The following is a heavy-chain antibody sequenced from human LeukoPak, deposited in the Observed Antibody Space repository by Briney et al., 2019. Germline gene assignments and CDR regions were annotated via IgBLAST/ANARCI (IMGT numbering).Heavy chain of an antibody. CDR1: GLTFSSYA. J-gene: IGHJ4*02. CDR2: ISASGDST. CDR3: ELAGSPVWGVVY. D-gene: IGHD2-21*01. Sequence: GGSLRLSCAASGLTFSSYAMNWVRQAPGKGLECVSTISASGDSTYYADSVKGRFFISRDNSKSTLYLQLNGLRTDDTAVYYCELAGSPVWGVVYWGQGTLVTVSS. V-gene: IGHV3-23*01.